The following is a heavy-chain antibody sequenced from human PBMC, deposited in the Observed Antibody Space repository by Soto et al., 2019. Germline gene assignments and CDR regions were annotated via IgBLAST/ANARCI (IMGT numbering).Heavy chain of an antibody. D-gene: IGHD3-3*01. CDR2: IYCDDDN. Sequence: SGPTLVNPTQTLTLTCTFSGFSLSSTRVAVGWIRQPPGKALEWLALIYCDDDNRYSPFLMSRLTITKDTSKNQVVLTMSNMDPVDSATYYCARMIFGRNVYYFDYWGRGTLVTVSS. CDR3: ARMIFGRNVYYFDY. V-gene: IGHV2-5*02. J-gene: IGHJ4*02. CDR1: GFSLSSTRVA.